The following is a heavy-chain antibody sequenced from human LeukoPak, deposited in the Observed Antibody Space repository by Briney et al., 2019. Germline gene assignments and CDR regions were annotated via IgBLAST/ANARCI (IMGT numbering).Heavy chain of an antibody. CDR2: ISSSGGTM. CDR3: ARDVRSSASYYSRSYLYMDV. Sequence: PGGSLRLSCAASGFIFSDYYMSWIRQARGKGLEWVSYISSSGGTMYYADSVKGRFTISRDNAKNSLYLQMNSLRAEDTALYYCARDVRSSASYYSRSYLYMDVWGKGTTVTVSS. D-gene: IGHD3-10*01. CDR1: GFIFSDYY. V-gene: IGHV3-11*04. J-gene: IGHJ6*03.